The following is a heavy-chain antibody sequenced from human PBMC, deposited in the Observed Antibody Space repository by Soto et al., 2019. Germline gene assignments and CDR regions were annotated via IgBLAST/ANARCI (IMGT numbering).Heavy chain of an antibody. CDR1: GFTFANAW. Sequence: GESQRLSYTASGFTFANAWMSWVRPAPGKGLEWVGRIKSKTDGEATDYAAPVKGRFSISRDDSKNTMFLQMNSLQIEDTAIYYCTLHVVVVTSIHNYFNYWGQGTRVTVSS. V-gene: IGHV3-15*01. CDR2: IKSKTDGEAT. J-gene: IGHJ4*02. D-gene: IGHD2-21*02. CDR3: TLHVVVVTSIHNYFNY.